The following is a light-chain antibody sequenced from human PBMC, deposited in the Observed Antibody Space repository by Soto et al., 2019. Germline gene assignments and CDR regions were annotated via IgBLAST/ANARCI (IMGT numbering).Light chain of an antibody. CDR2: GAS. CDR1: QSVSNDF. CDR3: QHYGSSRT. Sequence: EIVLTQSPGILSLSPGERATLSCRASQSVSNDFLAWYQQKPGQAPRLLIYGASTRATDVPDRFSGSGSGTDFSLTISRLEPEDLAVYYCQHYGSSRTFGQGTKVDIK. V-gene: IGKV3-20*01. J-gene: IGKJ1*01.